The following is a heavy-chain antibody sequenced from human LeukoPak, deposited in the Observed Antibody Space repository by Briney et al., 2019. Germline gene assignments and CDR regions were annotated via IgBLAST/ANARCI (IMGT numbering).Heavy chain of an antibody. V-gene: IGHV7-4-1*02. CDR3: ARVSSGWYEDN. J-gene: IGHJ4*02. CDR1: GYTFTSYA. Sequence: GASVKVSCKASGYTFTSYAMNWVRQAPGQGLEWMGWINTNTGNPTYAQAFTGRFAFSFDTSVSTAYLEIIDLKAADTAIYFCARVSSGWYEDNWGQGTLVTVSS. CDR2: INTNTGNP. D-gene: IGHD6-19*01.